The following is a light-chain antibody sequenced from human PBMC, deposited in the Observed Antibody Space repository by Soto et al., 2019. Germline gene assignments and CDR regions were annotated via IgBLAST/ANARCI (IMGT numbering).Light chain of an antibody. CDR1: QSISTY. CDR3: QQSLDTPRT. V-gene: IGKV1-39*01. Sequence: IQMTQSPSSLSASVGDRVIISCRASQSISTYLNWYQQKPGKAPKLLIYAASSLQSGVPSRFSGSGSGTDFTLTISSLQPEDFATYYCQQSLDTPRTFGQGTKVDIK. CDR2: AAS. J-gene: IGKJ1*01.